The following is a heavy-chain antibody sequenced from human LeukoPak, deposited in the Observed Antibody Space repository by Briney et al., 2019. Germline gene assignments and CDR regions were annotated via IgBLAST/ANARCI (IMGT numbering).Heavy chain of an antibody. CDR3: ARELRELATGYFDL. J-gene: IGHJ2*01. CDR2: ISNSSTYT. D-gene: IGHD5-24*01. CDR1: GFTFSDYY. Sequence: GGSLRLSCAASGFTFSDYYMSWIRQAPGKGLEWISYISNSSTYTNYANSVEGRFTISRDNAKNSLYLQMNSLRAEDTAVYYCARELRELATGYFDLWGRGTLVTVSS. V-gene: IGHV3-11*06.